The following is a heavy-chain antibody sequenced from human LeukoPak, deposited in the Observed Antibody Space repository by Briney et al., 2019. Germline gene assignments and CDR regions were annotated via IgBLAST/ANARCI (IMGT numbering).Heavy chain of an antibody. V-gene: IGHV1-2*02. CDR1: GYTFTGYY. CDR3: ARVKSYYYDTSDKDAFDI. Sequence: GASVKVSCKASGYTFTGYYMHWVRQAPGQGLEWMGWINPNSGGTNYAQKFQGRVTMTRDTSISTAYMELSRLRSDDTAVYYCARVKSYYYDTSDKDAFDIRGQGTMVTVSS. CDR2: INPNSGGT. D-gene: IGHD3-22*01. J-gene: IGHJ3*02.